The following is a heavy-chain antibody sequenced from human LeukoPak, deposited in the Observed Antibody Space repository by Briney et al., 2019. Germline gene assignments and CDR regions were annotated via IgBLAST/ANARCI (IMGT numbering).Heavy chain of an antibody. Sequence: ASVKVSCKVSGYTLTELSMHWVRQAPGKGLEWMGGFDPEDGETIYAQKFQGRVTMTEDTSTDTAYMELSSLRSEDTAVYYCARDTAYCSSNSCLYNRRPGIAYFDYWGQGTLVTVSS. D-gene: IGHD2-2*01. J-gene: IGHJ4*02. CDR2: FDPEDGET. CDR1: GYTLTELS. V-gene: IGHV1-24*01. CDR3: ARDTAYCSSNSCLYNRRPGIAYFDY.